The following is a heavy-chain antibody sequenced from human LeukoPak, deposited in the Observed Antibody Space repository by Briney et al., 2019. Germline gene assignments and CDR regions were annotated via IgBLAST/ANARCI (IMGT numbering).Heavy chain of an antibody. V-gene: IGHV1-2*02. Sequence: VASVKVSCKASGYTFTGYYMHWVRQAPGQGLEWMGWINPNSGGTNYAQKFQGRVTMTRDTSISTAYMELNSLRAEDTAVYYCAKGRGWEASYYYYYMDVWGKGTTVTISS. CDR2: INPNSGGT. CDR1: GYTFTGYY. CDR3: AKGRGWEASYYYYYMDV. J-gene: IGHJ6*03. D-gene: IGHD1-26*01.